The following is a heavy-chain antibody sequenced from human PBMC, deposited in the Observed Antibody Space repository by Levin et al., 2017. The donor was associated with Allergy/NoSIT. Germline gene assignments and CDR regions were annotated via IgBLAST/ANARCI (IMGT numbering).Heavy chain of an antibody. CDR2: ISWNSGSI. Sequence: GGSLRLSCAASGFTFDDYAMHWVRQAPGKGLEWVSGISWNSGSIGYADSVKGRFTISRDNAKNSLYLQMNSLRAEDTALYYCAKGQYYDILTGYPNWGQGTLVTVSS. V-gene: IGHV3-9*01. D-gene: IGHD3-9*01. CDR3: AKGQYYDILTGYPN. CDR1: GFTFDDYA. J-gene: IGHJ4*02.